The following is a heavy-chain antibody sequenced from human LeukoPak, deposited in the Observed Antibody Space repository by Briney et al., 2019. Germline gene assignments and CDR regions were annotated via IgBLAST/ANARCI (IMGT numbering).Heavy chain of an antibody. D-gene: IGHD6-6*01. CDR3: ARDIRGYSSSSGIGY. V-gene: IGHV3-7*01. CDR1: GFTFSHYS. CDR2: IKQDGSEK. Sequence: PGGSLRLSCAASGFTFSHYSMNWVRQAPGKGLEWVANIKQDGSEKYYVDSVKGRFTISRDSAKNSLYLQMNSLRAEDTAVYYCARDIRGYSSSSGIGYWGQGTLVTVSS. J-gene: IGHJ4*02.